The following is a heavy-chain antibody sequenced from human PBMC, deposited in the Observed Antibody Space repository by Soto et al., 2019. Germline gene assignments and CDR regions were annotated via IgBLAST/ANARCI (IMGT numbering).Heavy chain of an antibody. V-gene: IGHV4-59*01. J-gene: IGHJ4*02. CDR2: IYYSGST. Sequence: SETLSLTCVVSGCSLSSYYWSWIRQPPGKGLEWIGYIYYSGSTNYNPSLKSRVTISVDTSKNQFSLKLSSVTAADTAVYYCARRCGGNYDYWGQGTLVTVSS. CDR3: ARRCGGNYDY. CDR1: GCSLSSYY.